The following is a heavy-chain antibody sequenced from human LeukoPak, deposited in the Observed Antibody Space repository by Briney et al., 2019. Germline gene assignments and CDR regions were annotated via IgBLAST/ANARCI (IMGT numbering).Heavy chain of an antibody. CDR1: GFTFSSYA. CDR2: ISRSGSTI. Sequence: GGSLRLSCAASGFTFSSYAMSWVRQAPGKGLEWVSYISRSGSTIYYADSVKGRFSISSDNAENSLYLQMNSLRAEDTAVYYCARDTKEGTFDYWGQGTLVTVSS. J-gene: IGHJ4*02. D-gene: IGHD3-10*01. CDR3: ARDTKEGTFDY. V-gene: IGHV3-48*04.